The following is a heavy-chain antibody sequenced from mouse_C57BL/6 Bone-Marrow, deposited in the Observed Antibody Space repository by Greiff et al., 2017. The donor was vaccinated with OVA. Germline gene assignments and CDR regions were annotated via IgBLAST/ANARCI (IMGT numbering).Heavy chain of an antibody. Sequence: EVQLKESGGDLVKPGGSLKLSCAASGFTFSSYGMSWVRQTPDKRLEWVATISSGGSYTYYPDSVKGRFTISRDNAKNTLYLQMSSLKSEDTAMYYCARQGAVVAFDYWGQGTTLTVSS. D-gene: IGHD1-1*01. V-gene: IGHV5-6*01. CDR1: GFTFSSYG. CDR3: ARQGAVVAFDY. J-gene: IGHJ2*01. CDR2: ISSGGSYT.